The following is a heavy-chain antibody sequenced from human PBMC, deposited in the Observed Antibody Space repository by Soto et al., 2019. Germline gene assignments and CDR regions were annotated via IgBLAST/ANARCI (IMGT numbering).Heavy chain of an antibody. Sequence: EVQLVESGGGLVKPGGSLRLSCTASGLIFSNYGMNWVRQAAGKRPEWVSSISSGGEYIDYADSVKGRRSISRDNTNKIPYLQLTSLGVEDTAVYYCATDGAAGAVMGVWGQGTTVTVSS. CDR2: ISSGGEYI. CDR1: GLIFSNYG. D-gene: IGHD6-13*01. J-gene: IGHJ6*02. CDR3: ATDGAAGAVMGV. V-gene: IGHV3-21*01.